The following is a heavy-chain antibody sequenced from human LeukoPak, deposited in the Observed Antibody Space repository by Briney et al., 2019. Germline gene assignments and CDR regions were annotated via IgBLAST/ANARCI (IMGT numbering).Heavy chain of an antibody. Sequence: PSETLSLTCTVSGGSISSYYWSWIRQPPGKGQEWIGYIYYSGSTNYNPSLKSRVTISVDTSKNQFSLKLSSVTAADTAVYYCARIKSIAARPDWFDPWGQGTLVTVSS. J-gene: IGHJ5*02. CDR2: IYYSGST. V-gene: IGHV4-59*08. CDR1: GGSISSYY. CDR3: ARIKSIAARPDWFDP. D-gene: IGHD6-6*01.